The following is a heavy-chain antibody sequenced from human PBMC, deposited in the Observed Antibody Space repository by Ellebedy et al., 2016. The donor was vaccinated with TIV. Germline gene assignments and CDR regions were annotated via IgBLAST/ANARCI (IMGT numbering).Heavy chain of an antibody. CDR2: INPNSGDT. V-gene: IGHV1-2*02. J-gene: IGHJ5*02. Sequence: AASVKVSCKASGNTFTGHYTHWVRQAPGQGLEWMGWINPNSGDTNYAQKFQGRVTMTRDTSISPACMELSRLTSDDTAVYYCARDPSNWFDPWGQGTLVTVSS. CDR3: ARDPSNWFDP. CDR1: GNTFTGHY.